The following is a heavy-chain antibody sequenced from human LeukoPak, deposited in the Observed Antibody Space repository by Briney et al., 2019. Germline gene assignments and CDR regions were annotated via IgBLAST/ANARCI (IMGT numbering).Heavy chain of an antibody. CDR1: GGSISSYY. CDR2: IYYSGNT. Sequence: SETLSLTCTVSGGSISSYYWSWIRQPPGKGLEWIGYIYYSGNTNYNPSLKSRVTISIDTSKNQFSLKLSSVTAADTAVYYRARAYTSWSFDYWGQGTLVTVSS. J-gene: IGHJ4*02. V-gene: IGHV4-59*01. D-gene: IGHD2-2*02. CDR3: ARAYTSWSFDY.